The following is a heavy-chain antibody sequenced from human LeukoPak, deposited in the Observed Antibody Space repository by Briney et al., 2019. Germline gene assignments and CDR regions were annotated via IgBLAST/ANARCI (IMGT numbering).Heavy chain of an antibody. CDR2: INPNSGGT. CDR1: GYTFTGYY. J-gene: IGHJ4*02. V-gene: IGHV1-2*02. CDR3: ARDPPTYYYDSSGSNEDYFDY. Sequence: ASVKVSCKASGYTFTGYYMHWVRQAPGQGLEWMGWINPNSGGTNYAQKFQGRVTMTRDTSISTAYMELSRLRSDDTAVYYCARDPPTYYYDSSGSNEDYFDYWGQGTLVTVSS. D-gene: IGHD3-22*01.